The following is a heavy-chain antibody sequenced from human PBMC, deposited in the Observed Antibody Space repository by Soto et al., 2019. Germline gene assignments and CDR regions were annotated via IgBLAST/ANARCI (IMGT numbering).Heavy chain of an antibody. CDR2: ISASGGGT. Sequence: PVGSLRLSCAASRFTFTRSPMSWVRQAPVRGLEWVSAISASGGGTYYADFVKGRFTISRDSSKNTLYLQMNSLRDEDTAVYYCVKRGTVTTDYYGMDVWGQGTTVTVSS. J-gene: IGHJ6*02. CDR3: VKRGTVTTDYYGMDV. CDR1: RFTFTRSP. V-gene: IGHV3-23*01. D-gene: IGHD4-17*01.